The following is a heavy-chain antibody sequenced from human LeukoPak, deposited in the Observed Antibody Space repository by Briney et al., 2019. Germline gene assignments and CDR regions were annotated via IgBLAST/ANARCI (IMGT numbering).Heavy chain of an antibody. D-gene: IGHD1-26*01. Sequence: GGSLRLSCAASGFTFSSYALHWVRQAPGKGLEWVAVISYDGTNKYYADSVKGRFTISRDNSKNTLYLQMNSLRPEDTALYYCARGDSGSFLNTAAGYWGQGTLVTVSS. CDR3: ARGDSGSFLNTAAGY. V-gene: IGHV3-30-3*01. CDR1: GFTFSSYA. CDR2: ISYDGTNK. J-gene: IGHJ4*02.